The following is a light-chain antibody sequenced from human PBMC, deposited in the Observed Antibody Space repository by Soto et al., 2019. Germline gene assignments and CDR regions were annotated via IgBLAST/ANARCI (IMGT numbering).Light chain of an antibody. CDR2: ATS. CDR3: LLDFRYFWA. V-gene: IGKV1-6*01. CDR1: QSIRTY. J-gene: IGKJ1*01. Sequence: IQMTQSPSSLSAFVGDRVAITCRASQSIRTYLNWYHQKPGEAPKVLISATSNLQSGVPSRFSGSGSGTDFTLTTSSLQPEDFATYYCLLDFRYFWAFGQGTKVDIK.